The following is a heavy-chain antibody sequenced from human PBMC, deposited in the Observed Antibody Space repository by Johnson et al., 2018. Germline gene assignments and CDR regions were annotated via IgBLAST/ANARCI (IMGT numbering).Heavy chain of an antibody. J-gene: IGHJ3*02. D-gene: IGHD1-1*01. CDR1: GYTFTSYD. V-gene: IGHV1-8*01. Sequence: QVQLGQSGAEVKKHGASVKVSCKASGYTFTSYDINWVRQAPGQGLEWMGWMNPNSGNTVYAQKFTGRVTMTRNTSNSTAYIELRSLSSEDKAVYYCARDNLRAFDIWGQVTMVTVSS. CDR3: ARDNLRAFDI. CDR2: MNPNSGNT.